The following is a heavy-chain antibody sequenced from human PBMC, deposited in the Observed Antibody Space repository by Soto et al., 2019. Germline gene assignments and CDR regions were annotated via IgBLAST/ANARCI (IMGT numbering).Heavy chain of an antibody. D-gene: IGHD6-19*01. J-gene: IGHJ4*02. CDR3: ARQAYRSGWADH. CDR2: IYYSGST. CDR1: GGSISSSSYY. Sequence: QLQLQESGPGLVKPSETLSLTCTVSGGSISSSSYYWGWIRQPPGKGLEWIGTIYYSGSTYYNPSLKSRATISVDTSKNQFSLKLSSVTAADTAVYYCARQAYRSGWADHWGRGTLVTVSS. V-gene: IGHV4-39*01.